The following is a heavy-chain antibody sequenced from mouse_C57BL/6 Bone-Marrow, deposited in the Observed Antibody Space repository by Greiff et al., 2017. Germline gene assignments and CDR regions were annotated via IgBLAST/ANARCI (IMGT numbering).Heavy chain of an antibody. CDR1: GFSLTSYG. V-gene: IGHV2-2*01. J-gene: IGHJ3*01. CDR2: IWSGGST. CDR3: ASNYDGSSLPY. Sequence: VKLLVSGPGLVQPSQSLSITCTVSGFSLTSYGVHWVRQSPGKGLEWLGVIWSGGSTDYNAAFISRLSISKDNSKSQVFFKMNSLQADDTARYYCASNYDGSSLPYWGQGTLVTVSA. D-gene: IGHD1-1*01.